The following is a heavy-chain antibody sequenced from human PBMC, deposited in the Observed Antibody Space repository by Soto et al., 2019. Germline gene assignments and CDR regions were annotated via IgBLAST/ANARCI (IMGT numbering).Heavy chain of an antibody. CDR1: GGTFSSYA. V-gene: IGHV1-69*13. CDR3: ARADYGDSLPDY. D-gene: IGHD4-17*01. Sequence: GASVKVSCKASGGTFSSYAISWVRQAPGQGLEWMGGIIPIFGTANYAQKFQGRVTITADESTSTAYMELSSLRSEDTAVYYCARADYGDSLPDYWGQGTLVTVSS. J-gene: IGHJ4*02. CDR2: IIPIFGTA.